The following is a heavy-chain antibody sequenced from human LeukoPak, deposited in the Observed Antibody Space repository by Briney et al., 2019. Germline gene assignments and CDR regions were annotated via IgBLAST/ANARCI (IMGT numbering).Heavy chain of an antibody. CDR1: DGSFSGYY. CDR2: INHSGST. CDR3: ARRWGQQLALFDY. V-gene: IGHV4-34*01. D-gene: IGHD6-13*01. J-gene: IGHJ4*02. Sequence: PSETLSLTCAVYDGSFSGYYWSWIRQPPGKGLEWIGEINHSGSTNYNPSLKSRVTISVDTSKNQFSLKLSSVTAADTAVYYCARRWGQQLALFDYWGQGTLVTVSS.